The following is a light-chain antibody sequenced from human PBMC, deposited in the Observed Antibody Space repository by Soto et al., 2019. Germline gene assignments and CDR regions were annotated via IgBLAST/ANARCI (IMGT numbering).Light chain of an antibody. CDR3: SSYTSSSTLV. CDR1: SSDAGGYNY. CDR2: EVS. V-gene: IGLV2-14*01. Sequence: QSALAQPASVSGSRGQSITMSCTGTSSDAGGYNYVSWYQQHPGKAPKLMIYEVSNRPSGVSNRFSGSKSGNTASLTISGLQAEDEADYYCSSYTSSSTLVFGTGTKLTVL. J-gene: IGLJ1*01.